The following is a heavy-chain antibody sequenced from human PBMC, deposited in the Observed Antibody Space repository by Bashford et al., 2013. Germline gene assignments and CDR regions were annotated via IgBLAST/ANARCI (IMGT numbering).Heavy chain of an antibody. CDR1: GYIFNTYD. D-gene: IGHD3-22*01. J-gene: IGHJ4*02. V-gene: IGHV1-8*01. CDR2: MNSKSGNT. CDR3: ARGQGYNYYDSSGPSDN. Sequence: ASVKVSCKASGYIFNTYDINWVRQASGQGLEWLGWMNSKSGNTGYAQRFQGRVTMTRDTSISTAYMELSRLRSDDTAVYYCARGQGYNYYDSSGPSDNWGQGTLVTVSS.